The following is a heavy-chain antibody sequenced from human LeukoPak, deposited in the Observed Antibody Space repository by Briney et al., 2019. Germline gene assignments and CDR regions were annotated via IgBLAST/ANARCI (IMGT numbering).Heavy chain of an antibody. V-gene: IGHV4-59*01. CDR2: IYYSGTT. J-gene: IGHJ5*02. Sequence: PSETLSLTCTVSGGSIGSFYWTWIRQPPGKGLEWIGYIYYSGTTNYNPSLKSRVTISVDTSENQFSLKVDSVTAADTAVYYCVRSRSGTYGWFDPWGQGTLVTVSS. CDR3: VRSRSGTYGWFDP. CDR1: GGSIGSFY. D-gene: IGHD4-17*01.